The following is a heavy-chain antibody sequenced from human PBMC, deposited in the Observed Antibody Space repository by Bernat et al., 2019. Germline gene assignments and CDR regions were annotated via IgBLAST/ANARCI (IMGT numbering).Heavy chain of an antibody. V-gene: IGHV3-30-3*01. J-gene: IGHJ4*02. Sequence: VQLLESGGGVVQPGRSLRLSCAASGFTFSSYAMHWVRQAPGKGLEWVAVISYDGSNKYYADSVKGRFTISRDNSKNTLYLQMNSLRAEDTAVYYCARDWFRFGPSGSYVGYWGQGTLVTVSS. CDR2: ISYDGSNK. CDR3: ARDWFRFGPSGSYVGY. CDR1: GFTFSSYA. D-gene: IGHD1-26*01.